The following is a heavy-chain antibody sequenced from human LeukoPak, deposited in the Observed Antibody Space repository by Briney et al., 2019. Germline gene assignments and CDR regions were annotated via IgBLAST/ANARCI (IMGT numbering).Heavy chain of an antibody. CDR2: NSYIGST. D-gene: IGHD4-17*01. V-gene: IGHV4-59*11. CDR3: ARDLVTVTKGFDT. CDR1: DDSFSSHY. Sequence: PSETLSLTCAVSDDSFSSHYWTWIRQPPGKGLEWIGYNSYIGSTNYNPSLNSRVTISIDTSRNQFSLRLSSVTAADTAVYYCARDLVTVTKGFDTWGQGTMVSVSS. J-gene: IGHJ3*02.